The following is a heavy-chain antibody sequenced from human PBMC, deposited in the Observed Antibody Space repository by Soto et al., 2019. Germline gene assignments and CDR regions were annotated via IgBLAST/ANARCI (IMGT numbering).Heavy chain of an antibody. Sequence: LRLSCAASGFTFSSYEMNWVRQAPGKGLEWVSYISSSGSTIYYADSVKGRFTISRDNAKNSLYLQMNSLRAEDTAVYYCARAPTYYYDSSGSGPFDYWGQGTLVTVSS. J-gene: IGHJ4*02. CDR3: ARAPTYYYDSSGSGPFDY. CDR1: GFTFSSYE. V-gene: IGHV3-48*03. CDR2: ISSSGSTI. D-gene: IGHD3-22*01.